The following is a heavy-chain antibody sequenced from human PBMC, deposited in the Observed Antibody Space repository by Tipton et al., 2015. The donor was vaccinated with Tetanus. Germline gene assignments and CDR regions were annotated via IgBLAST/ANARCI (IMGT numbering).Heavy chain of an antibody. Sequence: TLSLTCAVYGASFSDYYWSWIRQAPGKGLEWIGEINHSGSTNHNPSLKSRVTLSVGTSKNQFSLKLSSVTAADTAVYYCARGTGDYWGQGTLVTVSS. CDR3: ARGTGDY. CDR1: GASFSDYY. D-gene: IGHD1-14*01. J-gene: IGHJ4*02. V-gene: IGHV4-34*01. CDR2: INHSGST.